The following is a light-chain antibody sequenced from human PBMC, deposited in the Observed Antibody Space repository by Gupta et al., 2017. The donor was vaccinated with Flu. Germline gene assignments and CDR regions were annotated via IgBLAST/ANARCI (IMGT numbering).Light chain of an antibody. V-gene: IGKV1-5*03. CDR3: QQESRYPWT. J-gene: IGKJ1*01. CDR2: EAS. CDR1: QTINNW. Sequence: DIQMTQSPSTLSASVGDRVSITCRASQTINNWLDWYQQKPGKAPKLLIYEASRVESGVPSRFSGSGFGTEFTLTISSRQPEDFANYYCQQESRYPWTFGQGTKVESK.